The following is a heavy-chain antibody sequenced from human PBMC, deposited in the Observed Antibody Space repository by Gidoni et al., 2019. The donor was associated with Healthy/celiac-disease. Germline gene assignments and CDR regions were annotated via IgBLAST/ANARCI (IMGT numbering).Heavy chain of an antibody. D-gene: IGHD3-3*01. Sequence: QVQLQESGPGLVKPSETLSLTCTVSGGSISSYYWSWIRQPPGKGLEWIGYIYYSGSTNYNPSLKSRVTISVDTSKNQFSLNLSSVTAADTAVYYCARVTGMNYDFWSGSADAFDIWGQGTMVTVSS. CDR3: ARVTGMNYDFWSGSADAFDI. V-gene: IGHV4-59*01. CDR2: IYYSGST. CDR1: GGSISSYY. J-gene: IGHJ3*02.